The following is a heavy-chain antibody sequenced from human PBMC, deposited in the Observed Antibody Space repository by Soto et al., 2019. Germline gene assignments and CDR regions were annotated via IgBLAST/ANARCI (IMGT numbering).Heavy chain of an antibody. CDR1: GGSVSSGSYY. V-gene: IGHV4-61*01. J-gene: IGHJ6*02. CDR2: IYYSGST. CDR3: ARDTSVGARIDYYYGMDV. D-gene: IGHD1-26*01. Sequence: SETLSLTCTVSGGSVSSGSYYWSWIRHPPGKGLEWIGYIYYSGSTNYNPSLKSRVTISVDTSKNQFSLKLSSVTAADTAVYYCARDTSVGARIDYYYGMDVWGQGTTVTVS.